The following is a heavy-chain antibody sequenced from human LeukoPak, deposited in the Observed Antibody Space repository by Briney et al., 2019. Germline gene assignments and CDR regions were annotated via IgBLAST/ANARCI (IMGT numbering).Heavy chain of an antibody. D-gene: IGHD4-11*01. Sequence: PGGSLRLSCAASGFTFSSYGMHWVRQAPGKGLEWVAFIRYDGSNKYYADSVKGRFTISRDNSKNTLYLQMNSLRAEDTAVYYCAERGDDYSNYEVYYYYYMDVWGKGTTVTVSS. CDR2: IRYDGSNK. V-gene: IGHV3-30*02. CDR1: GFTFSSYG. CDR3: AERGDDYSNYEVYYYYYMDV. J-gene: IGHJ6*03.